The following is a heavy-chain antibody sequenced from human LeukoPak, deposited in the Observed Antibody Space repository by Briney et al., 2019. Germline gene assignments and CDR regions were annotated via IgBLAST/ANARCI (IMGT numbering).Heavy chain of an antibody. D-gene: IGHD3-9*01. CDR2: IKGDGTIT. CDR3: ARASILTGYGFDF. J-gene: IGHJ4*02. Sequence: GGSLRLSCAASGFTFSTYWMHWVRQAPGKGLVWVSRIKGDGTITTYADSVRGRFTISRDNAKNTLYLQTNSLRAEDTAVYYCARASILTGYGFDFWGQGTLVTVSS. V-gene: IGHV3-74*03. CDR1: GFTFSTYW.